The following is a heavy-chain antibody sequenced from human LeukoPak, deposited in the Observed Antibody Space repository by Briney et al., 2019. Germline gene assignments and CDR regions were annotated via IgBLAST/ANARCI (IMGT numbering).Heavy chain of an antibody. CDR2: IKSKTDGWTT. CDR1: GFTFSNAW. CDR3: TSTYTRSSWYLKYNWFDP. D-gene: IGHD6-13*01. J-gene: IGHJ5*02. Sequence: KAGGSLRLSCAASGFTFSNAWMSWVRQAPGKGLEWVGRIKSKTDGWTTDYAAPVKGRFTISRDDSKNTLFLQMNSLKTEDTAVYYCTSTYTRSSWYLKYNWFDPWGQGTRVTVSS. V-gene: IGHV3-15*01.